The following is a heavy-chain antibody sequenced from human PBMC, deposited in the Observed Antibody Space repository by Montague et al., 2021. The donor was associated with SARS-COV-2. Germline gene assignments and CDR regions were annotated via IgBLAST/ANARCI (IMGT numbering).Heavy chain of an antibody. CDR1: GFTFSSYS. CDR2: INSSSSYI. V-gene: IGHV3-21*01. D-gene: IGHD3-9*01. Sequence: SLRLSCAASGFTFSSYSMNWVRQAPGKGLEWVSSINSSSSYIYYADSVKGRFTISRDNAKNSLYLQMNSLRAEDTAVYYCARDGHYDILTGYYAYWGQGTLVTVSS. J-gene: IGHJ4*02. CDR3: ARDGHYDILTGYYAY.